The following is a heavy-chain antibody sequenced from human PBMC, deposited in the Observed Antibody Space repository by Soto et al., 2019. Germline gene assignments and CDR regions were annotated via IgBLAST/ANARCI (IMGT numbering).Heavy chain of an antibody. Sequence: GGSLRLSCAASGFTFSSYWMHWVRQGPGEGLAWVSRIDSAGGYTTYADFVEGRFTISRDNAKSTLYLQMNSLRAEDTAVYYCTRGNLGAFDIWGQGTVVTVSS. V-gene: IGHV3-74*03. D-gene: IGHD7-27*01. CDR3: TRGNLGAFDI. CDR1: GFTFSSYW. CDR2: IDSAGGYT. J-gene: IGHJ3*02.